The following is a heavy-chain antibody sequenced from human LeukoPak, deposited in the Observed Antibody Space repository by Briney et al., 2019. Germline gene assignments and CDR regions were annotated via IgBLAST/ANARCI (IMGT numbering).Heavy chain of an antibody. CDR1: GFTFSSYS. CDR3: ATDNYGWGSHDS. CDR2: IKQDGSAQ. J-gene: IGHJ5*01. V-gene: IGHV3-7*01. D-gene: IGHD3-10*01. Sequence: GGSLRLSCAASGFTFSSYSMNWVRQAPGKGLGWVANIKQDGSAQHYVDSVKGRFTISRDNAKNSLYLQMNSLRVEDTAVYYCATDNYGWGSHDSWGQGTLVTVSS.